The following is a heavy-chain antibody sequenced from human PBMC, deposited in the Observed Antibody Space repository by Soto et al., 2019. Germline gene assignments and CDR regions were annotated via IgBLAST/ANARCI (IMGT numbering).Heavy chain of an antibody. CDR1: GASISSGHYY. CDR3: AAVLRIIWYFDR. V-gene: IGHV4-31*03. D-gene: IGHD2-8*01. Sequence: QVQLQESGPGLVKPSQTLSLTCSVSGASISSGHYYWSWIRQHPGKGLEWIGYIDYSGSTDYNPSLKSRVTIAVDTFQNLFSLNLSSVTAADTAVYYCAAVLRIIWYFDRWGRGTLVTVSS. CDR2: IDYSGST. J-gene: IGHJ2*01.